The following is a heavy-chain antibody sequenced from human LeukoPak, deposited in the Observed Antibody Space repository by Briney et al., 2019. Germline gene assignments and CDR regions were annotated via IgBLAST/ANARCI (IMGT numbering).Heavy chain of an antibody. CDR2: IKQDGSEK. CDR1: GFTFSSYW. V-gene: IGHV3-7*01. J-gene: IGHJ4*02. D-gene: IGHD3-9*01. CDR3: ARDHIQLRYFDWLLFRNYFDY. Sequence: GGSLRLSCAASGFTFSSYWMSWVRQAPGKGLEWVANIKQDGSEKYYVDSVKGRFTISRDNAKNSLYLQMNSLRAEDTAVYYCARDHIQLRYFDWLLFRNYFDYWGQGTLVTVSS.